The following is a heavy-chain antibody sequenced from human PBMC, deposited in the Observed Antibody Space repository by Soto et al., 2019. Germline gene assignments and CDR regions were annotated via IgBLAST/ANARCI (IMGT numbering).Heavy chain of an antibody. J-gene: IGHJ4*02. D-gene: IGHD2-2*01. Sequence: QPGGSLRLSCAASGFTFSSYGMHWVRQAPGKGLEWVAVIWYDGSNKYYADSVKGRFTISRDNSKNTLYLQMNSLRAEDTAVYYCASGDIVVVPAALFDYWGQGTLVTVSS. V-gene: IGHV3-33*01. CDR3: ASGDIVVVPAALFDY. CDR1: GFTFSSYG. CDR2: IWYDGSNK.